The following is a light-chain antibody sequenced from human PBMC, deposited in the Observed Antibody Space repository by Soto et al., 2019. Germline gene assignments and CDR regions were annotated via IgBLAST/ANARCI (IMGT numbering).Light chain of an antibody. CDR2: DVS. Sequence: QSALTQPASVSGSPGQPITISCTGTSSDVGGYNYVSWYQQHPGKAPKLMIYDVSNRPSGVSNRFSGSKSGNTASLTISGLQAEDEADYYCSSYTSSSTPVFGGGTKVTVL. CDR1: SSDVGGYNY. CDR3: SSYTSSSTPV. J-gene: IGLJ3*02. V-gene: IGLV2-14*01.